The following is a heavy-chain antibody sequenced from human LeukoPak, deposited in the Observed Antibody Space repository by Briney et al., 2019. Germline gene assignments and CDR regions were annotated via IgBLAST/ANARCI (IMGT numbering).Heavy chain of an antibody. CDR3: ARVPGVSAYSSSDYYFDY. CDR2: IIPIFGTA. Sequence: ASVKVSCKASGGTFSSYAISWMRQAPGQGLEWMGGIIPIFGTANYAQKFQGRVTITTDESTSTAYMELSSLRSEDTAVYYCARVPGVSAYSSSDYYFDYWGQGTLVTVSS. D-gene: IGHD6-6*01. J-gene: IGHJ4*02. CDR1: GGTFSSYA. V-gene: IGHV1-69*05.